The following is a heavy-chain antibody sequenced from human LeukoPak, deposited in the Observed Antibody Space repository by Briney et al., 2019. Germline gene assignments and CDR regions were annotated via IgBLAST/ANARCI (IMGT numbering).Heavy chain of an antibody. CDR2: IYNGEST. Sequence: SETLSLTCTVSGDSFSTYYWSWIRQPAGKGLEYIGRIYNGESTNYNPSLKSRVTMSLDTSKKQFSLKLSSVTAADTAVYYCATNPYYYDSSGYSDAFDIWGQGTMVTVSS. J-gene: IGHJ3*02. CDR1: GDSFSTYY. V-gene: IGHV4-4*07. CDR3: ATNPYYYDSSGYSDAFDI. D-gene: IGHD3-22*01.